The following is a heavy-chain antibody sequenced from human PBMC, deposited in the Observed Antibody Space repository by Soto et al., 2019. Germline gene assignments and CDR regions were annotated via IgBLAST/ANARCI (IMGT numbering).Heavy chain of an antibody. CDR3: ASLLGYCSSTSCSKFDY. V-gene: IGHV4-30-4*01. D-gene: IGHD2-2*01. CDR1: GGSISSGDYY. CDR2: IYYSGST. J-gene: IGHJ4*02. Sequence: PSETLSLTCTVSGGSISSGDYYWSWIRQPPGKGLEWIGYIYYSGSTYYNPSLKSRVTISVDTSKNQFSLKLSSVTAADTAVYYCASLLGYCSSTSCSKFDYWGQGTLVTVS.